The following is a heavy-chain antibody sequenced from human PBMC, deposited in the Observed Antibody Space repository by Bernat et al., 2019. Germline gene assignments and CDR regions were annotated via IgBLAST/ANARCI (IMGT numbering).Heavy chain of an antibody. V-gene: IGHV3-30*18. D-gene: IGHD3-22*01. CDR1: GFTFSSYG. Sequence: QVQLVESGGGVVQPGRSLRLSCAASGFTFSSYGMHWVRQAPGKGLKWVAVISYDGSNKYYADSVKGRFTISRDNSKNTLYLQMNSLRAEDTAVYYCAKGAPDEYYYDSDYYFDYWGQGTLVTVSS. CDR2: ISYDGSNK. J-gene: IGHJ4*02. CDR3: AKGAPDEYYYDSDYYFDY.